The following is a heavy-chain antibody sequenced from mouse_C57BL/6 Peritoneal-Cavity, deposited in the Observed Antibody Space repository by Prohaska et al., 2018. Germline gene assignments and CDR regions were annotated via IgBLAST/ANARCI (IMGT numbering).Heavy chain of an antibody. CDR3: AGLRGFAY. CDR2: INPSNGGT. D-gene: IGHD1-1*01. J-gene: IGHJ3*01. Sequence: VQLQQPGTELVKLGASVKLSCKSSGYPFTSYWFHWLKQRPGQGLEWIGNINPSNGGTNYNEKFKSKATLTVDKSSSTAYMQLSSLKSEDPGVYYCAGLRGFAYWGQGTLVTVSA. CDR1: GYPFTSYW. V-gene: IGHV1-53*01.